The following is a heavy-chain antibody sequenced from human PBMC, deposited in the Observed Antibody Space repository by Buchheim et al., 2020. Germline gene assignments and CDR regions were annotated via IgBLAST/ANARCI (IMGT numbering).Heavy chain of an antibody. J-gene: IGHJ6*02. D-gene: IGHD6-13*01. CDR1: GFTFSDYS. CDR2: ISSSSSHI. Sequence: EVQLVESGGGLVKPGGSLRLACAASGFTFSDYSMNWVRQAPGQGLEWVSSISSSSSHIYYGDSVKGRFTISRDDAKNSLYLQMDSLRAEDTAVYYCAKEHSSWAYGMDVWGQGTT. V-gene: IGHV3-21*01. CDR3: AKEHSSWAYGMDV.